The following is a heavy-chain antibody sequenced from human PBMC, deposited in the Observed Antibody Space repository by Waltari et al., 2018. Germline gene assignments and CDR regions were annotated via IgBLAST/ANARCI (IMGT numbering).Heavy chain of an antibody. D-gene: IGHD6-6*01. V-gene: IGHV4-31*03. J-gene: IGHJ4*02. Sequence: QVQLQESGPGLVKPSKTLSLTCTVSGGSISSGGYYWSWTRQHPGKGLEWIGYIYYSGSTYYNPSLKSRVTISVDTSKSQFSLKLSSVTAADTAVYYCARTPPSRDYFDYWGQGTLVTVSS. CDR2: IYYSGST. CDR1: GGSISSGGYY. CDR3: ARTPPSRDYFDY.